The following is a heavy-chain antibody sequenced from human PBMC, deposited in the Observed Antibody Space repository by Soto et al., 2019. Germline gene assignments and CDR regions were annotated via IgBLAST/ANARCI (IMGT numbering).Heavy chain of an antibody. D-gene: IGHD3-16*01. J-gene: IGHJ4*02. V-gene: IGHV3-23*01. CDR2: ISGSGGST. Sequence: GGSLRLSCAASGFTFSSYAMSWVRQAPGKGLEWVSAISGSGGSTYYADSVKGRFTISRDNSKNTLYLQMNSLRAEDTAVYYCAKDPDLITFGGVLDYWGQGTLVTVSS. CDR3: AKDPDLITFGGVLDY. CDR1: GFTFSSYA.